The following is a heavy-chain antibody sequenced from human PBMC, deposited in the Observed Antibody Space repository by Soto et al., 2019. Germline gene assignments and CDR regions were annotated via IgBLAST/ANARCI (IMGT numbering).Heavy chain of an antibody. CDR1: GFTFSSYG. J-gene: IGHJ6*03. CDR2: IWYDGSNK. V-gene: IGHV3-33*01. D-gene: IGHD1-7*01. Sequence: GGSLRLSCAASGFTFSSYGMHWVRQAPGKGLEWVAVIWYDGSNKYYADSVKGRFTISRDNSKNTLYPQMNSLRAEDTAVYYCARDSWANYAVYYYYYMDVWGKGTTVTVSS. CDR3: ARDSWANYAVYYYYYMDV.